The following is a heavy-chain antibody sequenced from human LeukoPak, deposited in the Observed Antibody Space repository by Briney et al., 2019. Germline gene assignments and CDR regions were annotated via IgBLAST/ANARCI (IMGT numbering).Heavy chain of an antibody. J-gene: IGHJ6*03. CDR1: GYTFTGYY. CDR2: INPNSGGT. D-gene: IGHD6-13*01. V-gene: IGHV1-2*02. CDR3: ARDGIDGAAAGTFQYYYYYMDV. Sequence: ASVKVSCKASGYTFTGYYMHWVRQAPGQGLEWMGWINPNSGGTNYAQKFQGRVTMTRDTSISTAYMELSRLRSDDTAVYYCARDGIDGAAAGTFQYYYYYMDVWGKGTTVTVSS.